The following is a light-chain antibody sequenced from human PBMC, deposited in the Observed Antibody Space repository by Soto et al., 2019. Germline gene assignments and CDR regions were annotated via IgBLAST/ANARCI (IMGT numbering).Light chain of an antibody. CDR2: DAS. V-gene: IGKV3-11*01. CDR1: QSVSSY. J-gene: IGKJ1*01. Sequence: EIVLTQSPATLSLSPGERATLSCRASQSVSSYLAWYQQKPGQAPRLLIYDASSRATGIPARFSGSGSGTDFTLTISSLETEDFAVYYCQLRSNWPPTWTFGQGTKVEIK. CDR3: QLRSNWPPTWT.